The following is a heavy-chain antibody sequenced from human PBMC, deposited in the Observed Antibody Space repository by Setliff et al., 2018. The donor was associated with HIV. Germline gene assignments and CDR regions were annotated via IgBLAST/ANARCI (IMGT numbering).Heavy chain of an antibody. V-gene: IGHV4-39*07. CDR1: GGSISSSTYF. D-gene: IGHD2-15*01. CDR3: ARSGCKGGSCWSHSVMVY. CDR2: IYYSGGT. Sequence: SETLSLTCTVSGGSISSSTYFWGWVRQPPGKGLEWIGTIYYSGGTYYKSSVKSRVLISLDMSKNQFFLNLTSMSAADSAVYYCARSGCKGGSCWSHSVMVYWGQGALVTVSS. J-gene: IGHJ4*02.